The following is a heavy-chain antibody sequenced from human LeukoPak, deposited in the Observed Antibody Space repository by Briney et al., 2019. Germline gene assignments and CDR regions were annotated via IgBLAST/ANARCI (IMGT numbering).Heavy chain of an antibody. D-gene: IGHD6-13*01. V-gene: IGHV3-9*01. J-gene: IGHJ4*02. CDR2: ISWNSGSI. CDR1: GFTFDDDA. Sequence: GGSLRLSCAASGFTFDDDAMPCVRQAPGRGLEWVSGISWNSGSIHYADSVKGRFTISRDNAKNSLYLEMKSLRAEDTALYYCAKEIGGSSWYLGIWGQGTLVTVSS. CDR3: AKEIGGSSWYLGI.